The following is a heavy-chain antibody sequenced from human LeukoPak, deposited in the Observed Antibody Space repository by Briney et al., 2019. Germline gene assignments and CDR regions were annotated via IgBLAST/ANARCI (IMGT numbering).Heavy chain of an antibody. CDR2: IIPIFGTA. CDR1: GGTFSSYA. J-gene: IGHJ6*02. V-gene: IGHV1-69*13. CDR3: AEAYYYDSSGYYSGVYYYGMDV. D-gene: IGHD3-22*01. Sequence: ASVKVSCKASGGTFSSYAISWVRQAPGQGLEWMGGIIPIFGTANYAQKFQGRVTITADESTSTAYMELSSLRSEDTAVYYCAEAYYYDSSGYYSGVYYYGMDVWSQGTTVTVSS.